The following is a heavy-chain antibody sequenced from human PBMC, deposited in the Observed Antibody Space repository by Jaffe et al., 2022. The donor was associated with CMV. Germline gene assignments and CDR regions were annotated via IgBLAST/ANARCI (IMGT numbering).Heavy chain of an antibody. CDR1: GGSISSSSYY. CDR2: IYYSGST. J-gene: IGHJ2*01. Sequence: QLQLQESGPGLVKPSETLSLTCTVSGGSISSSSYYWGWIRQPPGKGLEWIGSIYYSGSTYYNPSLKSRVTISVDTSKNQFSLKLSSVTAADTAVYYCARRQIAVAGTDAWYFDLWGRGTLVTVSS. D-gene: IGHD6-19*01. CDR3: ARRQIAVAGTDAWYFDL. V-gene: IGHV4-39*01.